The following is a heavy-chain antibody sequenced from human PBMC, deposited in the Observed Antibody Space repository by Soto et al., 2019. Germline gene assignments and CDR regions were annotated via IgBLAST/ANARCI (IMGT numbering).Heavy chain of an antibody. V-gene: IGHV3-23*01. CDR2: ISGSGGST. Sequence: EVQLLESGGGLVQPGGSLRLSCAASGFTFSSYAMSWVRQAPGKGLEWVSAISGSGGSTYYADSGKGLFTISRDNSKNTIYLQMNSLGAEDTAVYYCAQGGKQLVAVWGQGTLVTVSS. J-gene: IGHJ4*02. D-gene: IGHD6-13*01. CDR1: GFTFSSYA. CDR3: AQGGKQLVAV.